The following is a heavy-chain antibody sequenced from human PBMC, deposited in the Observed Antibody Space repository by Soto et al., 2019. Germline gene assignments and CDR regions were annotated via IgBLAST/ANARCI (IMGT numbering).Heavy chain of an antibody. V-gene: IGHV1-2*02. D-gene: IGHD1-26*01. CDR1: GYTFIGYY. Sequence: QEQLVQSGAEVKKPGASVKVSCKSSGYTFIGYYMHWARQAPGQGLEWMGWINPNSGGTNYAQKLQGRVTMTRDTSISTAYMELSRLRSDDTAVYYCARDYGGATWDYFDYWGQGTLVTVSS. CDR2: INPNSGGT. J-gene: IGHJ4*02. CDR3: ARDYGGATWDYFDY.